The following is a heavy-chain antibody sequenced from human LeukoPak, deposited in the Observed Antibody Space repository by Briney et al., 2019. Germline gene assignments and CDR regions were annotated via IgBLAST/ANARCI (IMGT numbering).Heavy chain of an antibody. CDR2: INHSGST. CDR1: GGSFSGYY. V-gene: IGHV4-34*01. J-gene: IGHJ4*02. Sequence: SETLSLTCAVYGGSFSGYYWSWIRQPPGKGLEWIGEINHSGSTNHNPSLKSRVTISVDKSKNQFSLKLSSVTAADTAVYYCARRTTVTIPFGYWGQGTLVTVSS. D-gene: IGHD4-11*01. CDR3: ARRTTVTIPFGY.